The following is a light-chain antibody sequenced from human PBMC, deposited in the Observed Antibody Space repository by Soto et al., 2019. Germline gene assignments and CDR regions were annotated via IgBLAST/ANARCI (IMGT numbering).Light chain of an antibody. CDR1: SSDIGSYDL. CDR3: CSFADFTYV. CDR2: EVT. V-gene: IGLV2-23*02. Sequence: QSVLTQPASVSGSPGQSITISCTGTSSDIGSYDLVSWYQQHPGTAPKLIIYEVTKRPPGVSTRFSGSKSGNTASLTISGLQAVDEADYYCCSFADFTYVFGTGTKVTVL. J-gene: IGLJ1*01.